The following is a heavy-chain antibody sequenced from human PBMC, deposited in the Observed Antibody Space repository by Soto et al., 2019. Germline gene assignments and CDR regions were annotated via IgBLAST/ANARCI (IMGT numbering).Heavy chain of an antibody. J-gene: IGHJ4*02. CDR3: ARVGDGVNILGG. V-gene: IGHV1-18*01. D-gene: IGHD2-21*02. Sequence: QVQLVQSGAAVKKPGASVTVSCKASGYTFTHYGVSWVRQAPGQGLEWMGWISLHNGDTYYTDSLRGRLTMTTDTSTDTGYMELPNLGSDDTAVYYCARVGDGVNILGGWDQGTVDIASS. CDR1: GYTFTHYG. CDR2: ISLHNGDT.